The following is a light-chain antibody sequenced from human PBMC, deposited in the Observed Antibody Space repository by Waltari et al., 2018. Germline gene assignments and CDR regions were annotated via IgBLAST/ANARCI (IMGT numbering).Light chain of an antibody. CDR1: QSISSW. J-gene: IGKJ3*01. V-gene: IGKV1-5*03. CDR3: QQYNSYLFT. CDR2: KAS. Sequence: DIQMTQSPSTLSASVGDRVTITCRASQSISSWLAWYQQKPGKAPKLLIYKASSLESGVPSRFSGRGSGTEFTLTISSLQPDDFATYYCQQYNSYLFTFGPGTKVDI.